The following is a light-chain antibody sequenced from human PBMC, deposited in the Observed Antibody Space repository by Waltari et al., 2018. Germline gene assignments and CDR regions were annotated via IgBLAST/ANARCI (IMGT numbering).Light chain of an antibody. Sequence: DVVMTQSPLSLPVTLGQPAPISCRSSLRLVHTDGHTHLNWVQQRPGQSPRRLICRVSNRDSGVPDRFSGSGSGTDFTLEISRVEGEDVGVYYCMQGTHWPYTFGQGTKLEIK. CDR2: RVS. CDR1: LRLVHTDGHTH. V-gene: IGKV2-30*02. CDR3: MQGTHWPYT. J-gene: IGKJ2*01.